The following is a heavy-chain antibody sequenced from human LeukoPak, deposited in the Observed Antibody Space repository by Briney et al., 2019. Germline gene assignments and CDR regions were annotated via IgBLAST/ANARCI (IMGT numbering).Heavy chain of an antibody. D-gene: IGHD1-1*01. CDR1: GFTFSSYW. J-gene: IGHJ4*02. CDR2: IKQDGSEK. CDR3: ASLDRMSYFDY. Sequence: GGSLGLSCAASGFTFSSYWMSWVRQAPGKGLEWVANIKQDGSEKYYVDSVKGRFTISRDNAKNSLYLQMNSLRAEDTAVYYCASLDRMSYFDYWGQGTLVTVSS. V-gene: IGHV3-7*03.